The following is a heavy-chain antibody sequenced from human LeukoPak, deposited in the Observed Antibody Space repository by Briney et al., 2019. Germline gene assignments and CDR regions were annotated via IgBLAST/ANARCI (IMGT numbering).Heavy chain of an antibody. D-gene: IGHD6-19*01. CDR1: GYSFTDYH. CDR2: INPNSGGT. Sequence: ASVKVSCKASGYSFTDYHMHWVRQAPGQGLEWMGWINPNSGGTDYAQKFQGRITMTRDTSISTTYMELSRLISDDTAMYYCAPGRQWLVGGDWFDPWGQGTLVTVSS. CDR3: APGRQWLVGGDWFDP. V-gene: IGHV1-2*02. J-gene: IGHJ5*02.